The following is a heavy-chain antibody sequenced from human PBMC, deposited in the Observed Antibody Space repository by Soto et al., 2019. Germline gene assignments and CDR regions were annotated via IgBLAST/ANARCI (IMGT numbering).Heavy chain of an antibody. CDR3: ARQEYSSSSYGMDV. CDR2: ISSSSSTI. V-gene: IGHV3-48*02. CDR1: GYTFSSYS. J-gene: IGHJ6*02. Sequence: PGVSLRLSCAASGYTFSSYSMNWVRQAPGKGLEWVSYISSSSSTIYYADSVKGRFTISRDNAKNSLYLQMNSLRDEDTAVYYCARQEYSSSSYGMDVWGQGTTVTVSS. D-gene: IGHD6-6*01.